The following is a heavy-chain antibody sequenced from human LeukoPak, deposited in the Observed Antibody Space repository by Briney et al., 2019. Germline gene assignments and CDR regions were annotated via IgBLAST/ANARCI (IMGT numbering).Heavy chain of an antibody. D-gene: IGHD1-26*01. J-gene: IGHJ3*02. CDR2: VSSSGDTM. Sequence: PGGSLRLSCAASGFTFSSYEMNWIRQAPGKGLEWVLYVSSSGDTMYYADSVKGRFTISRDNAKNSLSLQMNSLRVEDTAVYYCARETQGADAFDIWGQGTMVTVSS. CDR3: ARETQGADAFDI. V-gene: IGHV3-48*03. CDR1: GFTFSSYE.